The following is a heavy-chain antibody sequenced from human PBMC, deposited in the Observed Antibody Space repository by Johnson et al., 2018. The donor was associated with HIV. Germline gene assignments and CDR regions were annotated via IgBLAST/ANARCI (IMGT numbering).Heavy chain of an antibody. V-gene: IGHV3-7*01. D-gene: IGHD5-12*01. CDR3: ARGRFPEYIDIASGAFDI. Sequence: MLLVESGGGLVKPGGSLRLSCAASGFTFSSYWMNWVRQAPGKGLEWVANIKEDGSDKYYVDSVKGRFTISRDNVQNSLSLQMNSLRPEDTAVYYCARGRFPEYIDIASGAFDIWGQGTMVTVSS. CDR2: IKEDGSDK. J-gene: IGHJ3*02. CDR1: GFTFSSYW.